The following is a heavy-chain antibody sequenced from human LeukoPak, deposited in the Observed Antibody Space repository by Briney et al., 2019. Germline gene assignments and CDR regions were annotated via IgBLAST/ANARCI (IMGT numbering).Heavy chain of an antibody. CDR1: GGSISSYY. CDR3: ARSPYYDILTGYRLYWFDP. V-gene: IGHV4-59*01. J-gene: IGHJ5*02. Sequence: SETLSLTCTVSGGSISSYYWSWIRQPPGKGLEWIGYIYYSGSTNYNPSLKSRVTISVDTSKNQFSLKLSSVTAADTAVYYCARSPYYDILTGYRLYWFDPWGQGTLVTVSS. CDR2: IYYSGST. D-gene: IGHD3-9*01.